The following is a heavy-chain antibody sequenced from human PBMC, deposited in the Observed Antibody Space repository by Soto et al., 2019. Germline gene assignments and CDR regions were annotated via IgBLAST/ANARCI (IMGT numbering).Heavy chain of an antibody. J-gene: IGHJ6*02. CDR1: GYTFTGYY. Sequence: ASLKISCKASGYTFTGYYMHWVRQAPGQGLEWMGWINPNSGGTNYAQKFQGWVTMTRDTSISTAYMELSRLRSDDTAVYYCARGAGHSSSPDYYYYGMDVWGQGTTVTVSS. CDR3: ARGAGHSSSPDYYYYGMDV. V-gene: IGHV1-2*04. D-gene: IGHD6-6*01. CDR2: INPNSGGT.